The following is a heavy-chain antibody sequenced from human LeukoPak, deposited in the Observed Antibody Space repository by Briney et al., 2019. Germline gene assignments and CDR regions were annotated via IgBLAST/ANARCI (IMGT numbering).Heavy chain of an antibody. CDR3: ARHLGVLLWFGELSNWFDP. Sequence: SETLSLTCAVYGGSFSGYYWSWIRQPPGKGLEWIGEINHSGSTNYNPSLKSRVTISVDTSKNQFSLKLSSVTAADTAVYYCARHLGVLLWFGELSNWFDPWGQGTLVTVSS. CDR2: INHSGST. D-gene: IGHD3-10*01. J-gene: IGHJ5*02. V-gene: IGHV4-34*01. CDR1: GGSFSGYY.